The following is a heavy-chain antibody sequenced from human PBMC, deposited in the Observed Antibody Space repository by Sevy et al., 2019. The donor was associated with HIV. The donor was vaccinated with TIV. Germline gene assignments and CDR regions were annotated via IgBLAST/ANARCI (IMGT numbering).Heavy chain of an antibody. CDR3: ARARGQLYYYDSSGDDYFDY. CDR2: ISSSGSTI. J-gene: IGHJ4*02. Sequence: GSLRLSCAASGFTFSDYYMSWIRQAPGKGLEWVSYISSSGSTIYYADSVKGRFTISRDNAKNSLYLQMNSLRAEDTTVYYCARARGQLYYYDSSGDDYFDYWGQGTLVTVSS. CDR1: GFTFSDYY. V-gene: IGHV3-11*01. D-gene: IGHD3-22*01.